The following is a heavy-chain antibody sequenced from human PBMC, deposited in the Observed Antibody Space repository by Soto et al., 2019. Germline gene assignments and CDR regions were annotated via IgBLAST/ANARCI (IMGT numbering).Heavy chain of an antibody. CDR3: AKDKKTIAARHFDY. J-gene: IGHJ4*02. CDR1: VFTFSSYA. Sequence: GWSLRLSCASSVFTFSSYAMSWVRQAPGKGLEWVSAISGSGGSTYYADSVKGRFTISRDNSKNTLYLQMNSLRAEDTAVYYCAKDKKTIAARHFDYWGQGTLVTVSS. CDR2: ISGSGGST. V-gene: IGHV3-23*01. D-gene: IGHD6-6*01.